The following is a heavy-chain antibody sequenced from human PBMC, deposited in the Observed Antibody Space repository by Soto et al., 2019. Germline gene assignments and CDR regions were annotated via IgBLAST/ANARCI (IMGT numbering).Heavy chain of an antibody. CDR1: GGSISSSSYY. Sequence: SAETLSLTCTVSGGSISSSSYYWGWIHHPPGKGLEWIGSIYYSVSTYYNPSLKSRVTISVDTSKNQFSLKLSSVTAADTAVYYCASHEGTAMEGYYYGTDVWGQGTTVIVSS. CDR3: ASHEGTAMEGYYYGTDV. J-gene: IGHJ6*02. CDR2: IYYSVST. V-gene: IGHV4-39*01. D-gene: IGHD5-18*01.